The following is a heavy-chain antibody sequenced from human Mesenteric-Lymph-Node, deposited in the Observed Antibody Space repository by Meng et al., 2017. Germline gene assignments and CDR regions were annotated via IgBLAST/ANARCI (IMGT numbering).Heavy chain of an antibody. CDR2: INSGNGKT. D-gene: IGHD1-26*01. Sequence: QVQLVQSGAEVKKPGASVKVSCKASGNTFTNYAIPWVRQAPGQRLEWMGWINSGNGKTKYSEKFQGRVTITRDTSATTAYMELSSLRSEDMAVYYCARGLWEQSRYYFDSWGQGTLVTVSS. CDR3: ARGLWEQSRYYFDS. V-gene: IGHV1-3*01. J-gene: IGHJ4*02. CDR1: GNTFTNYA.